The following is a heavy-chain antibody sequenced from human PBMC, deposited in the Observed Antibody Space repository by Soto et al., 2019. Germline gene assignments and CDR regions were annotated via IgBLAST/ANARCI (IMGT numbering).Heavy chain of an antibody. CDR2: IYYSGST. CDR3: ARDDATYCGGDCYRYFYYGMDV. CDR1: GGSISSGDYY. V-gene: IGHV4-30-4*01. Sequence: PSETLSLTCTVSGGSISSGDYYWSWIRQPPGKGLEWIGYIYYSGSTYYNPSLKSRVTISVDTSKNQFSLKLSSVTAADTAMYYCARDDATYCGGDCYRYFYYGMDVWGQGTTVTVSS. D-gene: IGHD2-21*02. J-gene: IGHJ6*02.